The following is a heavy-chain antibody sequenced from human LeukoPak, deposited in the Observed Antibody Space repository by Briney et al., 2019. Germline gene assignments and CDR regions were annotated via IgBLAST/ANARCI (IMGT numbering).Heavy chain of an antibody. V-gene: IGHV4-39*02. J-gene: IGHJ4*02. CDR3: ATEDVVIPTATQRPLDY. Sequence: PSETLSLTCTVSGGSIRNSHYFWGWVRQPPGKGLEWIGSIYYSGSTYYNPSLKSRVTISMDMSENHFSLNLSSVTAADTAFYYCATEDVVIPTATQRPLDYWGQGILVTVSS. D-gene: IGHD2-2*01. CDR2: IYYSGST. CDR1: GGSIRNSHYF.